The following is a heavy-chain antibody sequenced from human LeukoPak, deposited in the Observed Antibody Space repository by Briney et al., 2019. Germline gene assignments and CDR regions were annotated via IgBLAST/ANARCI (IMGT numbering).Heavy chain of an antibody. CDR2: ISSSSSYI. D-gene: IGHD3-3*01. Sequence: KPGGSLRLSCAASGFTFSSYSMNWVRQAPGKGLEWVSSISSSSSYIYYADSVKGRFTISRDNAKNSLYLQMNRLRDEDTAVYYCARDRVTGLRFMEWLSNDAFDIWGQGTMVTVSS. CDR3: ARDRVTGLRFMEWLSNDAFDI. CDR1: GFTFSSYS. V-gene: IGHV3-21*01. J-gene: IGHJ3*02.